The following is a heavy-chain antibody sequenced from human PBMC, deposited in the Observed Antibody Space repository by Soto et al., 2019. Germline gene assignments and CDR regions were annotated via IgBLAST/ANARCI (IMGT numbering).Heavy chain of an antibody. Sequence: GGSLRLSCAASGFTFSNYVMHWVRQAPGKGLEYVSAISSNGGSTYYADSVKGRFTISRDNSKNTLYLQMGSLRAEDMAVYYCARGSRSLRHAFDIWGQGTIVTVSS. CDR1: GFTFSNYV. CDR3: ARGSRSLRHAFDI. CDR2: ISSNGGST. V-gene: IGHV3-64*02. J-gene: IGHJ3*02. D-gene: IGHD6-6*01.